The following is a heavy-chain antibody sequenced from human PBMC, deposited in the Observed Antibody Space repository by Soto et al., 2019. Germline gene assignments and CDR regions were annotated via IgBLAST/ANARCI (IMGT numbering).Heavy chain of an antibody. CDR3: ARHVYYDVLKKNY. CDR1: GYNFANYW. D-gene: IGHD3-9*01. V-gene: IGHV5-51*01. CDR2: IYPGNSDT. J-gene: IGHJ4*02. Sequence: ELQLVQSGAEVKKPGESLKISCKGSGYNFANYWLGWVRQMPGKGLEWMGIIYPGNSDTRYSPSFQGQVTISADTSISTAYLEWSSLKASDTDIYYCARHVYYDVLKKNYWGQGTLVTVSS.